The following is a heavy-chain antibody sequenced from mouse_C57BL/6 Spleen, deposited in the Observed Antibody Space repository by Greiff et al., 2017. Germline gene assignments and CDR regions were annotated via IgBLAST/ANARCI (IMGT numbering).Heavy chain of an antibody. J-gene: IGHJ3*01. CDR3: ARGGAAQATFAY. V-gene: IGHV1-76*01. CDR2: IYPGSGNT. D-gene: IGHD3-2*02. CDR1: GYTFTDYY. Sequence: VKLVESGAELVRPGASVKLSCKASGYTFTDYYINWVKQRPGQGLEWIARIYPGSGNTYYNEKFKGKATLTAEKSSSTAYMQLSSLTSEDSAVYFCARGGAAQATFAYWGKGTLVTVSA.